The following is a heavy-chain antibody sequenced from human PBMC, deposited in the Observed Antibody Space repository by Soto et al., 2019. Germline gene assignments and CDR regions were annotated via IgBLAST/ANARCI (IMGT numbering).Heavy chain of an antibody. CDR3: ASRSYCSSTSCYIFDY. J-gene: IGHJ4*02. Sequence: ASVKVSCKASGYTFTSYGISWVRQAPGQGLEWMGWICAYHGNTNYAQKLQGRVTMTTDTSTSTAYMELRSLRSDDTAVYYCASRSYCSSTSCYIFDYWVQGTLVTVSS. CDR2: ICAYHGNT. D-gene: IGHD2-2*02. V-gene: IGHV1-18*01. CDR1: GYTFTSYG.